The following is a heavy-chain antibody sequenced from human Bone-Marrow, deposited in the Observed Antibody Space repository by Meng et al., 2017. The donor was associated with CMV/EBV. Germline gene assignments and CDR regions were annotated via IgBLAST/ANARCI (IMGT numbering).Heavy chain of an antibody. D-gene: IGHD3-3*01. CDR3: ARTAVYYDFWSGYYTRGSQGYGMDV. CDR2: ISAYTGNT. CDR1: GYTFTSYG. Sequence: ASVKVSCKASGYTFTSYGISWVRQAPGQGLEWMGWISAYTGNTNYAQKLQGRVTMTTDTSTSTAYMELRSLRSDDTAVYYCARTAVYYDFWSGYYTRGSQGYGMDVWGQGTTVTVSS. J-gene: IGHJ6*02. V-gene: IGHV1-18*01.